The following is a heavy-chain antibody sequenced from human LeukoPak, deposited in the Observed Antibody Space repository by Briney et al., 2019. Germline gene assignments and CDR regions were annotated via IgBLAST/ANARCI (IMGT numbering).Heavy chain of an antibody. CDR1: GDSISSHY. J-gene: IGHJ4*02. V-gene: IGHV4-59*11. D-gene: IGHD5-18*01. CDR2: MYYSGIT. CDR3: ARDLADTAMITAY. Sequence: SETLSLTCTVSGDSISSHYWSWIRQPPGKGLEWIGYMYYSGITNYNPSLKSRVTISVDASKNQFSLKVASVTAADTAVYYCARDLADTAMITAYWGQGTLVTVSS.